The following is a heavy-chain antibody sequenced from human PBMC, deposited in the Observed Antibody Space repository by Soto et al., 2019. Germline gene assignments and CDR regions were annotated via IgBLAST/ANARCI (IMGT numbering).Heavy chain of an antibody. CDR3: VSWADAADEDYFHH. V-gene: IGHV3-7*01. Sequence: GSLRLSCAASGIRFTSSWMSWVRQAPGKGLEWVAHINQDGGQKYYVDSAKGRFTISRDNAKTSLYLQMNSLRAEDTAVFYCVSWADAADEDYFHHWGQGTLVTVSS. CDR2: INQDGGQK. CDR1: GIRFTSSW. J-gene: IGHJ1*01. D-gene: IGHD3-16*01.